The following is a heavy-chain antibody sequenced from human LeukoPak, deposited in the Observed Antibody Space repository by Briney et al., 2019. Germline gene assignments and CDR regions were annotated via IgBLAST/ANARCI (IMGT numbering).Heavy chain of an antibody. CDR3: ARLGPFWSGPWDFDY. CDR2: LTFSGSST. J-gene: IGHJ4*02. D-gene: IGHD3-3*01. CDR1: GFTFSSYA. V-gene: IGHV3-23*01. Sequence: PGGSLRLSCAASGFTFSSYAMSWVRQAPGKGLEFVSALTFSGSSTYNSDSVKGRFTISRDNSKNTLYLQMNSLRAEDAAVYYCARLGPFWSGPWDFDYWGLGTLVTVSS.